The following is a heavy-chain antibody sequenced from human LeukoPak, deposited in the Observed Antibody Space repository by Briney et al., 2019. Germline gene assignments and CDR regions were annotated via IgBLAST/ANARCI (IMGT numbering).Heavy chain of an antibody. V-gene: IGHV3-23*01. Sequence: PGGSLRLSCAASRFTFNTYAMSWVRQAPGKGLEWVSGISSSGDSTYYADSVKGRFTISRDNSKNILYLQKNSLRAEDTAVYYCARARYCSSTSCYLDYWGQGTLVTVSS. J-gene: IGHJ4*02. CDR2: ISSSGDST. CDR1: RFTFNTYA. CDR3: ARARYCSSTSCYLDY. D-gene: IGHD2-2*01.